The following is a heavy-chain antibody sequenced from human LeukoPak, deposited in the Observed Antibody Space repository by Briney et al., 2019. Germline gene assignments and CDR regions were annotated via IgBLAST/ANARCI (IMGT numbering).Heavy chain of an antibody. CDR1: GGSISSSNW. D-gene: IGHD6-19*01. J-gene: IGHJ3*02. Sequence: PSGTLSLTCAVSGGSISSSNWWSWVRQPPGKGLEWIGEIYHSGNTNYNPSLKSRVTISVDKSKNQFSLKLSSVTAADTALYYCARDPSGIAVAGRNAFDIWGQGTMVTVSS. CDR3: ARDPSGIAVAGRNAFDI. CDR2: IYHSGNT. V-gene: IGHV4-4*02.